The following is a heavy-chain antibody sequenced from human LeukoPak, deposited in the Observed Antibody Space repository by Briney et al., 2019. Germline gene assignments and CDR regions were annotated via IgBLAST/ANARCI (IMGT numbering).Heavy chain of an antibody. CDR2: IYYSGST. J-gene: IGHJ4*02. CDR3: ARRDFWSGHYHFDY. V-gene: IGHV4-61*05. D-gene: IGHD3-3*01. Sequence: SETLSLTCTVSGGSIRSSYYYWSWIRQPPGKGLEWIGYIYYSGSTNYNPSLKSRVTISVDTSKNQFSLKLSSVTAADTAVYYCARRDFWSGHYHFDYWGQGTLVTVSS. CDR1: GGSIRSSYYY.